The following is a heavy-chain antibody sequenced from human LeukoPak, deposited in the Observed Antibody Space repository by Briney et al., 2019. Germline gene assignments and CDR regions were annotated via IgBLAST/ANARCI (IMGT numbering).Heavy chain of an antibody. V-gene: IGHV4-30-2*01. Sequence: PSQTLSLTCTVSGGSISSGGYYWSWIRQPPGKGLEWIGYIYHSGSTYYNPSLKSRVTISVDRSKNQFSLKLSSVTAADTAVYYCARDRIENPGIAAAGFDYWGQGTLVTVSS. D-gene: IGHD6-13*01. CDR1: GGSISSGGYY. CDR2: IYHSGST. CDR3: ARDRIENPGIAAAGFDY. J-gene: IGHJ4*02.